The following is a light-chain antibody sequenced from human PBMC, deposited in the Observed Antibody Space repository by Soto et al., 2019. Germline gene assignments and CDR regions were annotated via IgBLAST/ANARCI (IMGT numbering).Light chain of an antibody. J-gene: IGKJ2*01. V-gene: IGKV1-39*01. CDR3: QQSYSTPYT. CDR1: QSISSY. Sequence: DIQMTRSPSWLCASVGDRVTISGRASQSISSYLNWYHQKPGKAPKLLIYAASSLQSGVPSRFSGSGSGTDFTLTISSLQPEDFATYYCQQSYSTPYTFGQGTEVDIK. CDR2: AAS.